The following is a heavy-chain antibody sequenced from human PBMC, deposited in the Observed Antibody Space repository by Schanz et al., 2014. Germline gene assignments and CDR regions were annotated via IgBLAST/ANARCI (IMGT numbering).Heavy chain of an antibody. CDR3: ARDGYSVVVISPTESFDI. D-gene: IGHD2-21*01. CDR2: ISGDHRNT. V-gene: IGHV3-23*01. CDR1: GFSFTTHA. Sequence: EVQLLESGGGLVQPGGSLRLSCASSGFSFTTHAMSWVRQAPGKGLEWVSSISGDHRNTFYADSVKGRFTISRDNSKNTLYLQMNSLRAEDTAVYYCARDGYSVVVISPTESFDIWGQGTMVT. J-gene: IGHJ3*02.